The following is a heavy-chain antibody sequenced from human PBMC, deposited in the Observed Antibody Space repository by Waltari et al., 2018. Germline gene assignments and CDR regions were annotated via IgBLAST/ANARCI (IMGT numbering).Heavy chain of an antibody. Sequence: QLQLQESGPGLVKPSETLSLTCSVSGGSISNNRHYWGWIRQPPGQGLEWIATVSYIGATYGSPSVMSRVTISRDTSKNQLSLTLGSVTAADTAMYYCATYIGASVGTAAFDVWGQGTMVTVSS. CDR2: VSYIGAT. V-gene: IGHV4-39*01. D-gene: IGHD5-12*01. CDR3: ATYIGASVGTAAFDV. CDR1: GGSISNNRHY. J-gene: IGHJ3*01.